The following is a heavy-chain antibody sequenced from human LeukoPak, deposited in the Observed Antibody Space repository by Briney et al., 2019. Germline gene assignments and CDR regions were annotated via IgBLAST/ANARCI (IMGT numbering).Heavy chain of an antibody. CDR3: ARGIAAAGTIAAQFMDV. CDR1: GFTFSSYA. CDR2: ISYDGSNK. V-gene: IGHV3-30-3*01. Sequence: GGSLRLSCAASGFTFSSYAMHWVRQAPGKGLEWVAVISYDGSNKYYPDSVKGRFTISRDNSKNTLYLQMNSLRAEDTAVYYCARGIAAAGTIAAQFMDVWGKGTAVTVSS. D-gene: IGHD6-13*01. J-gene: IGHJ6*03.